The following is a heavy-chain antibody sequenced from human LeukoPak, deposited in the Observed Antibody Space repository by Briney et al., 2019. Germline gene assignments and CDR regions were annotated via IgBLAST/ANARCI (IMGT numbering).Heavy chain of an antibody. CDR2: INPSGGST. Sequence: ASVKVSCKASGYTFTSYYMHWVRQAPGQGLEWMGIINPSGGSTSYAQKFQGRVTMTRDMSTSTAYMELSRLRSDDTAVYYCARSYGSGSSYYYYYMDVWGKGTTVTISS. J-gene: IGHJ6*03. D-gene: IGHD3-10*01. V-gene: IGHV1-46*01. CDR1: GYTFTSYY. CDR3: ARSYGSGSSYYYYYMDV.